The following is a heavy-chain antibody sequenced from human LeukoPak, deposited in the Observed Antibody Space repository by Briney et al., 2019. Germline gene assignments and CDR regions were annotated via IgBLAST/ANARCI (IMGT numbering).Heavy chain of an antibody. CDR3: ARSGRSMITFGGVIIQRYFDY. CDR1: GGSISSSSYY. J-gene: IGHJ4*02. D-gene: IGHD3-16*02. Sequence: SETLSLTCTVSGGSISSSSYYWGWIRQPPGKGLEWIGSIYYSGSTNYNPSLKSRLTISVDTSKNQFSLKLSSVTAADTAVYYCARSGRSMITFGGVIIQRYFDYWGQGTLVTVSS. V-gene: IGHV4-39*07. CDR2: IYYSGST.